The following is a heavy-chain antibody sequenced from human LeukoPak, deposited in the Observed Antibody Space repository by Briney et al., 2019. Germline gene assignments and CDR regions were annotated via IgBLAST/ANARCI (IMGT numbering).Heavy chain of an antibody. CDR3: ARPQTMGSSSPLGY. V-gene: IGHV4-59*01. CDR1: GVSISSYY. Sequence: SETLSLTCTVSGVSISSYYWIWIRQPPGKGLEWIGDIHYGGRANYNPSLKSRVTTSLDTSKNQISLKLSFVTAADTAVYYCARPQTMGSSSPLGYWSQGTLVTVSS. J-gene: IGHJ4*02. D-gene: IGHD2-2*01. CDR2: IHYGGRA.